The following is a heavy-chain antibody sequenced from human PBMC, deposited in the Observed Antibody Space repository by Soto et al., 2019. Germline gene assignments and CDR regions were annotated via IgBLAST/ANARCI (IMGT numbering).Heavy chain of an antibody. CDR1: GYAFTTYG. Sequence: QVHLVQSGAEVKKPGASVKVSCKGSGYAFTTYGITWVRQAPGQGLEWMGWISAHNGNTNYAQKLQGRVTVTTDTSTSAAYMELGRLGSADSAVDYCARGRYGDYWGQGALVTVSS. J-gene: IGHJ4*02. V-gene: IGHV1-18*01. CDR3: ARGRYGDY. CDR2: ISAHNGNT. D-gene: IGHD1-1*01.